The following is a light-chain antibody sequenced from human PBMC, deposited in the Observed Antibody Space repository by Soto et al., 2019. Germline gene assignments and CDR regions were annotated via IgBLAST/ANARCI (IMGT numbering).Light chain of an antibody. CDR1: QGISSF. V-gene: IGKV1-9*01. J-gene: IGKJ5*01. CDR2: AAS. Sequence: IPLTQSPSSLSASVGDRVTITCRASQGISSFLAWYQQKPGKAPQLLIYAASTLPSGVPSRFSGSGSGTDFTLTINSLQPEDFATYYCQQLNDYPITFGQGTRLEI. CDR3: QQLNDYPIT.